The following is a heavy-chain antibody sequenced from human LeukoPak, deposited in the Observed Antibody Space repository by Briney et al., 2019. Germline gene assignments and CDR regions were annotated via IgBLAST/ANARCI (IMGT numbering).Heavy chain of an antibody. V-gene: IGHV3-7*01. CDR2: IRQDGNEK. CDR3: ARHYGDYQYAMDV. D-gene: IGHD4-17*01. CDR1: GFTLSNNW. Sequence: GGSLRLSCAASGFTLSNNWMSWVRQAPGKGLEWVANIRQDGNEKYYVDSVTGRFIISRDNAKNSVFLQMNNLRAGDTGVYYCARHYGDYQYAMDVWGQGTTVTVSS. J-gene: IGHJ6*02.